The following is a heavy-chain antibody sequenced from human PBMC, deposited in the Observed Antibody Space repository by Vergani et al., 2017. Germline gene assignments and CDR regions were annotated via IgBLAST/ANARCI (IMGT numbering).Heavy chain of an antibody. D-gene: IGHD2-15*01. V-gene: IGHV1-18*01. CDR2: ISGYDGNT. CDR3: ARWVCAGVRGGRCRPNGYYCYYMDV. CDR1: GYTFRSYG. J-gene: IGHJ6*03. Sequence: QVQLVQSGAEVKKPGASVKVSCRTSGYTFRSYGISWVRQAPGQGLEWMGWISGYDGNTDYAQKFQGSVTMTTDITTSTANLELRSLRSDDTAVYYCARWVCAGVRGGRCRPNGYYCYYMDVWGKGTTVTVSS.